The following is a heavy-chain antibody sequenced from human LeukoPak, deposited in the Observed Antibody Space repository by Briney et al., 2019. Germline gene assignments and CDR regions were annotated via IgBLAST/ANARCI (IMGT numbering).Heavy chain of an antibody. V-gene: IGHV3-7*01. CDR1: GFSISNYW. J-gene: IGHJ5*02. CDR2: IKQDGGEK. Sequence: GGSLRLSCAASGFSISNYWMNWVRQAPGKGLEWVANIKQDGGEKFFVDSVRGRFSISRDNAKNSLYLQMNSLRADDTAVYYCAGGSLWSPNWFDPWGQGTLVTVSS. CDR3: AGGSLWSPNWFDP. D-gene: IGHD3-10*01.